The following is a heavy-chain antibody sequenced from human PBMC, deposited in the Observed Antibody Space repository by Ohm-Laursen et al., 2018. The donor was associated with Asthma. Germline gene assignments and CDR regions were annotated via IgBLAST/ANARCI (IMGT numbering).Heavy chain of an antibody. CDR3: TRARDSFGY. V-gene: IGHV3-7*01. D-gene: IGHD5-24*01. J-gene: IGHJ4*02. CDR1: GFTFSSYW. Sequence: GQTLSLTCAASGFTFSSYWMSWVRQAPGKGLEWVATIKQDGSEKYYVDSVKGRFAISRDNAKNSLYLQMDTLRAEDTAVYYCTRARDSFGYWGQGTLVTVSS. CDR2: IKQDGSEK.